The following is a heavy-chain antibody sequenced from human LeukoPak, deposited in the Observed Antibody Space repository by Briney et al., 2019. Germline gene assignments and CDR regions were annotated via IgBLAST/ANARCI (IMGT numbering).Heavy chain of an antibody. V-gene: IGHV1-69*05. CDR1: GGTFSSYA. CDR2: IIPIFGTA. D-gene: IGHD6-13*01. Sequence: VASVKVSCKASGGTFSSYAISWVRQAPGQGLEWMGGIIPIFGTAYYAQKFQGRVTITTDESTSTAYMELSSLRSEDTAVYYCARVGSSSWSNGYDYWGQGTLVTVSS. CDR3: ARVGSSSWSNGYDY. J-gene: IGHJ4*02.